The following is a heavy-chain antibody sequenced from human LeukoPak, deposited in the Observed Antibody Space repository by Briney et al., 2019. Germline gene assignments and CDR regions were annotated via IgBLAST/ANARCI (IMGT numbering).Heavy chain of an antibody. CDR3: ARGIQGSSWYNYYYYYMDV. V-gene: IGHV3-21*01. J-gene: IGHJ6*03. CDR1: GFTFSSYS. D-gene: IGHD6-13*01. Sequence: GGSLRLSCAASGFTFSSYSMNWVRQAPGKGLEWVSSISSSSSYIYYADSVKGRFTISRDNAKNSLYLQMNSLRAEDTAVYYCARGIQGSSWYNYYYYYMDVWGKGTTVTVSS. CDR2: ISSSSSYI.